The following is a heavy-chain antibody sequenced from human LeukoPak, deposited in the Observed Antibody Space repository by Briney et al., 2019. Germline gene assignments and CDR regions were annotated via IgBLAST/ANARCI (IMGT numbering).Heavy chain of an antibody. V-gene: IGHV3-21*01. Sequence: PGGSLRLSCAASGFTFSSYSMNWVRQAPGKGLELVSSISTSSSHMYYADSVKGRFTISRDNARNSLYLQMNSLRAKDTAVYYCARGSEWELLSCDHWGQGTLVTVSS. CDR1: GFTFSSYS. J-gene: IGHJ5*02. CDR3: ARGSEWELLSCDH. CDR2: ISTSSSHM. D-gene: IGHD1-26*01.